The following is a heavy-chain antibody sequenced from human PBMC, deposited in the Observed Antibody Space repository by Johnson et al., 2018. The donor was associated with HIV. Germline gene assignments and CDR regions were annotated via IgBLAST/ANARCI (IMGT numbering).Heavy chain of an antibody. D-gene: IGHD4-17*01. CDR2: ISYDGSNK. J-gene: IGHJ3*02. Sequence: QVQLVESGGGLVQPGGSLRLSCAASGFTFSSYAMHWVRQAPGKGLEWVAVISYDGSNKYYADSVKGRFTSSRDNSKNTLYLQMNSLSAEDTAVYYCVRAEDLERYGDYVDAFDIWGQGTMVTVSS. CDR1: GFTFSSYA. V-gene: IGHV3-30*04. CDR3: VRAEDLERYGDYVDAFDI.